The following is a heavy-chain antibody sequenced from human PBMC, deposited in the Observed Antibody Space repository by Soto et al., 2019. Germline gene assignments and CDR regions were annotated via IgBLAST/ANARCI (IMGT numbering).Heavy chain of an antibody. Sequence: SGTLSLACTVSGGSIRSYYWSWIRQPPGKGLEWIGYIYYSGSTNYNPSLKSRVTISVDTSKNQFSLKLSSVTAADTAVYYCARTDGYNQRDFDYWGQGTLVTVSS. CDR2: IYYSGST. D-gene: IGHD5-12*01. V-gene: IGHV4-59*01. CDR3: ARTDGYNQRDFDY. J-gene: IGHJ4*02. CDR1: GGSIRSYY.